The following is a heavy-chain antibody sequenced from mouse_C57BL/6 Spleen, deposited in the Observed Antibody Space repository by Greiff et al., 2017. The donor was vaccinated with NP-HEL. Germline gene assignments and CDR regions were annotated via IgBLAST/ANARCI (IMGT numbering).Heavy chain of an antibody. Sequence: VQLQQSGAELVRPGASVKLSCKASGYTFTDYYINWVKQRPGQGLEWIARIYPGSGNTYYNEKFKGKATLTAEKSSSTAYMQLSSLTSEDSAVYFCARSRYSNYYAMDYWGQGTSVTVSS. V-gene: IGHV1-76*01. J-gene: IGHJ4*01. CDR1: GYTFTDYY. CDR2: IYPGSGNT. CDR3: ARSRYSNYYAMDY. D-gene: IGHD2-5*01.